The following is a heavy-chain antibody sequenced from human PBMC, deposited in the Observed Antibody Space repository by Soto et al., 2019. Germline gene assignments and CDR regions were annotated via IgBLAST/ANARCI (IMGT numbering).Heavy chain of an antibody. CDR1: GYTFTNSG. Sequence: QVQLVQSGAEVKKPGASVRVSCKTSGYTFTNSGIHWVRQAPGQGFEWMGWISGYNGNTNYAQKVRGRVTLTTDTSTSTAYRELRSLRSDYTAVYYCARVLNYYGSGNCDHWGQGTQVTVSS. CDR3: ARVLNYYGSGNCDH. J-gene: IGHJ4*02. D-gene: IGHD3-10*01. V-gene: IGHV1-18*01. CDR2: ISGYNGNT.